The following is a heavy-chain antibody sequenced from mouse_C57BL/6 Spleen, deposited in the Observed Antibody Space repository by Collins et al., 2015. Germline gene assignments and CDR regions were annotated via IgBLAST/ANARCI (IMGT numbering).Heavy chain of an antibody. CDR3: ARRWDWFAY. J-gene: IGHJ3*01. V-gene: IGHV9-3*01. Sequence: KISCKASGYTFTTYGMSWVKQAPGKGLKWMGWINTYSGVPTYADDFKGRFAFSLETSASTAYLQINNLKNEDTATYFCARRWDWFAYWGQGTLVTVSA. CDR2: INTYSGVP. CDR1: GYTFTTYG. D-gene: IGHD2-3*01.